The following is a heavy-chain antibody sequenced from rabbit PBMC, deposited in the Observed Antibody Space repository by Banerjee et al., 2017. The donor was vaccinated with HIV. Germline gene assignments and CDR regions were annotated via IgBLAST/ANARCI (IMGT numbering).Heavy chain of an antibody. CDR3: ARDLAGVIGWNFDL. D-gene: IGHD4-1*01. CDR2: IDAGSTGNT. J-gene: IGHJ4*01. V-gene: IGHV1S45*01. Sequence: SLTLTCTASGFSFSSTYWICWVRQAPGKGPEWIACIDAGSTGNTYYVSWAKGRFTISRTSSTTVTLQMTSLTAADTATYFCARDLAGVIGWNFDLWGPGTLVTVS. CDR1: GFSFSSTYW.